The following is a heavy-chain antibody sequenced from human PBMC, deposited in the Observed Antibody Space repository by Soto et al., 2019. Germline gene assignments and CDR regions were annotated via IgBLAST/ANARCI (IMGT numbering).Heavy chain of an antibody. CDR1: GGSISSYY. Sequence: TSGTPFLTCTVSGGSISSYYWGWVRQPPGKGLEWIGYIYYSGSTNYNPSLKSRVTISVDTSKNQFSLKLSSVTAADTAVYYCARKTAIGYFDYWGQGTLVTVSS. CDR3: ARKTAIGYFDY. D-gene: IGHD5-18*01. CDR2: IYYSGST. V-gene: IGHV4-59*01. J-gene: IGHJ4*02.